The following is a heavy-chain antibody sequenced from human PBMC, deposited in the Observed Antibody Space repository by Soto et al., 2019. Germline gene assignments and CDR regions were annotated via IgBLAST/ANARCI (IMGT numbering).Heavy chain of an antibody. CDR1: GGSISSSSYY. J-gene: IGHJ1*01. V-gene: IGHV4-39*01. Sequence: QLQLQESGPGLVKSSETLSHTCTVSGGSISSSSYYWGWIPQPPGQGLEWIGSIYYSGSTYYNPSLKSRVTISVDTSKNQFSLKLSSVTAADTAVYYCARPPYCGGDCYSDFYYFQHWGQGTLVTVSS. CDR3: ARPPYCGGDCYSDFYYFQH. D-gene: IGHD2-21*02. CDR2: IYYSGST.